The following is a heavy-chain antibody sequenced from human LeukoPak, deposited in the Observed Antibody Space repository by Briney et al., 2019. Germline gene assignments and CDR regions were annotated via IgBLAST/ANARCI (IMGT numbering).Heavy chain of an antibody. CDR2: INHSGST. D-gene: IGHD4-17*01. J-gene: IGHJ5*02. V-gene: IGHV4-34*01. CDR3: AREVTTANWLDP. Sequence: SETLSLTCAVYGGSFSGYYWSWIRQPPGKGLEWIGEINHSGSTNYNPSLKSRVTISVDTSKNQFSLKLSSVTAADTAVYYCAREVTTANWLDPWGQGTLVTVSS. CDR1: GGSFSGYY.